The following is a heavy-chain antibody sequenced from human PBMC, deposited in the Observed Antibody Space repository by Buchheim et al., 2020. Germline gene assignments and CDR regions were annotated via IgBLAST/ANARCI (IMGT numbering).Heavy chain of an antibody. CDR1: GFSFSSYS. V-gene: IGHV3-21*01. Sequence: EVQMMESGGGLVKPGGSLRLSCATSGFSFSSYSMTWVRQAPGKGLEWVAYISSSSRTIHYADSVKGRFTISSDNAKNSVFLQMNSLRAEDTAVFYCARGVFYGGNSDYFDYWGQGTL. J-gene: IGHJ4*02. CDR3: ARGVFYGGNSDYFDY. D-gene: IGHD4-23*01. CDR2: ISSSSRTI.